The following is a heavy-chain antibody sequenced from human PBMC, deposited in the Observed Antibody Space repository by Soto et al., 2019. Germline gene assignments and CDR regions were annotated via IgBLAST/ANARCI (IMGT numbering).Heavy chain of an antibody. Sequence: PAVTQSHTSAVVGDSLGVKSGHWLRASIGKGLEWIGELDQSGGTNYNPSLKSRAIISDDTSKNQFSLTLTSVTAADTAVYYCAREDSYGWSGESLDVWGQGTTVKGSS. J-gene: IGHJ6*02. CDR1: GDSLGVKS. CDR3: AREDSYGWSGESLDV. V-gene: IGHV4-34*05. CDR2: LDQSGGT. D-gene: IGHD6-19*01.